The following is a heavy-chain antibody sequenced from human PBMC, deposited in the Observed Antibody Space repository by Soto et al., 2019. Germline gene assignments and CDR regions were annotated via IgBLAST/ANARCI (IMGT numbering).Heavy chain of an antibody. CDR3: ARVGYCSGGEVGDYYYGMDV. D-gene: IGHD2-15*01. Sequence: GGSLRLSCAASGFTFSSYGMHWVRQAPGKGLEWVAVIWYDGSNKYYADSVKDRITISRDNSKNKLYLQMNSQRAEDTAVYYCARVGYCSGGEVGDYYYGMDVWGQGTTVTVSS. CDR1: GFTFSSYG. V-gene: IGHV3-33*01. J-gene: IGHJ6*02. CDR2: IWYDGSNK.